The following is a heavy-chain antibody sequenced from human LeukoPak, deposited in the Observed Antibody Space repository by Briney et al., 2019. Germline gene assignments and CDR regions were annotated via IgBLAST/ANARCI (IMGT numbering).Heavy chain of an antibody. V-gene: IGHV1-8*01. CDR3: ARGDFWNWFDP. Sequence: ASVKVSCKASGYTFTSYDINWVRQATGQGLEWMGWMNPNSGNTGYAQKFQGRVTMTRNTSISTADMELSSLRSVDTAVYYCARGDFWNWFDPWGQGTLVTVSS. CDR2: MNPNSGNT. D-gene: IGHD3-3*01. J-gene: IGHJ5*02. CDR1: GYTFTSYD.